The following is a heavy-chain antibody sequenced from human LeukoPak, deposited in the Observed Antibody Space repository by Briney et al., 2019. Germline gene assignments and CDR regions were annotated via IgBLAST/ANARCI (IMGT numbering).Heavy chain of an antibody. D-gene: IGHD3-22*01. Sequence: PGGSLRLSCAASGFTFSGYWMSWVRQARGKWLEWVANINLDGSVRHYVDSARGRFTISRDNAKNSLYLQMNSLRAEDTALYYCATSDDSSGSDWGQGTLVTVSS. J-gene: IGHJ4*02. CDR1: GFTFSGYW. V-gene: IGHV3-7*01. CDR3: ATSDDSSGSD. CDR2: INLDGSVR.